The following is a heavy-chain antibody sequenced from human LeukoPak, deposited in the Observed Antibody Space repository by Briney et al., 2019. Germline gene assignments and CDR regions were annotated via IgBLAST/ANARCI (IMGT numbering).Heavy chain of an antibody. V-gene: IGHV3-30*02. D-gene: IGHD5-12*01. CDR2: IRYDGSNK. CDR1: GFSFNDYA. Sequence: GGSLRLSCAASGFSFNDYAMHWVRQAPGKGLEWVAFIRYDGSNKYYADSVKGRFTISRDNSKNTLYLQMNSLRAEDTAVYYCAKGRSGYSGYDPPPSFDYWGQGTLVAVSS. J-gene: IGHJ4*02. CDR3: AKGRSGYSGYDPPPSFDY.